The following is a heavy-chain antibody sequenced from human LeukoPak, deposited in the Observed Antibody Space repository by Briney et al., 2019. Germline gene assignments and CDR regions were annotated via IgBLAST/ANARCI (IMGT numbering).Heavy chain of an antibody. V-gene: IGHV4-34*01. CDR2: INHSGST. CDR1: GGPFSGYY. D-gene: IGHD5-18*01. J-gene: IGHJ4*02. CDR3: AGSKWIQLWTFDY. Sequence: SETLSLTCAVYGGPFSGYYWSWIRQPPGKGLEWIGEINHSGSTNYNPSLKSRVTISVDTSKNQFSLKLSSVTAADTAVYYCAGSKWIQLWTFDYWGQGTLVTVSS.